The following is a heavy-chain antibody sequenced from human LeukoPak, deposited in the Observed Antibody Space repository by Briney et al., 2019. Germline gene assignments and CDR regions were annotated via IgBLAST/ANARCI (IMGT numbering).Heavy chain of an antibody. V-gene: IGHV4-34*01. CDR1: GGSFSGYY. J-gene: IGHJ4*01. Sequence: PSETLSLTCAVYGGSFSGYYWSWIRQPPGKGLEWIGEINHSGSTNYNPSLKSRVTISVDTSKSLFSLKLSSVTAADTAVYYCARGINGAKWLVPYYFDYWGHGTLVTVSS. D-gene: IGHD6-19*01. CDR3: ARGINGAKWLVPYYFDY. CDR2: INHSGST.